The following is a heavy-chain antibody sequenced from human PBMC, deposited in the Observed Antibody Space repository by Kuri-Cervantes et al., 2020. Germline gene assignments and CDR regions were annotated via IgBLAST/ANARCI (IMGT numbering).Heavy chain of an antibody. V-gene: IGHV4-61*01. J-gene: IGHJ4*02. D-gene: IGHD3-10*01. CDR2: IYYSGST. CDR3: ATGAMVQAVTILYSFDY. CDR1: GGSVSSGSYY. Sequence: GSLRLSCTVSGGSVSSGSYYWSWIRQPPGKGLEWIGYIYYSGSTNYSPSLKSRVTISVDTSKNQFSLKLSSVTAADTAVYYCATGAMVQAVTILYSFDYWGQGTLVTVSS.